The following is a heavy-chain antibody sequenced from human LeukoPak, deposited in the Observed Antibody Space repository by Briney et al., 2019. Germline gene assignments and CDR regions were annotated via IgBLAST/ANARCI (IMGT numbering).Heavy chain of an antibody. D-gene: IGHD5-24*01. CDR1: GFTFSNYA. Sequence: PGGSLRLSCAASGFTFSNYAMSWVRQAPGKGLEWVSGISGSGGSTYYADSVKGRFTISRDNSKNTLFLQMSSLRAEDTAVYYCAKSDGYPYWGQGTLVTVSS. J-gene: IGHJ4*02. CDR2: ISGSGGST. V-gene: IGHV3-23*01. CDR3: AKSDGYPY.